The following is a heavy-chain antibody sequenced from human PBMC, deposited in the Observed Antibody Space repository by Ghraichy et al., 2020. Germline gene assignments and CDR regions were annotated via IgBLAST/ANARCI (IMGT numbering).Heavy chain of an antibody. CDR1: GFTFSSYG. D-gene: IGHD4-17*01. J-gene: IGHJ2*01. CDR3: AKQERLRSSGWYFDL. CDR2: ISYDGSNK. V-gene: IGHV3-30*18. Sequence: SCAASGFTFSSYGMHWVRQAPGKGLEWVAVISYDGSNKYYADSVKGRFTISRDNSKNTLYLQMNSLRAEDTAVYYCAKQERLRSSGWYFDLWGRGTLVTVSS.